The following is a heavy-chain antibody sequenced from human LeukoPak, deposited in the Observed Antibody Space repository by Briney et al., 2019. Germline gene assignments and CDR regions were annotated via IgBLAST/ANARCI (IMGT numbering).Heavy chain of an antibody. Sequence: SETLSLTCTVSGGSISSHYWSWIRQPPGKGLEWIGYIYYSGSTNYNPSLKSRVTISVDTSKNQFSLKLSSVTAADTAVYYCARLILKWAMFDYWGQGTLVTVSS. CDR3: ARLILKWAMFDY. CDR1: GGSISSHY. V-gene: IGHV4-59*11. D-gene: IGHD3-10*01. J-gene: IGHJ4*02. CDR2: IYYSGST.